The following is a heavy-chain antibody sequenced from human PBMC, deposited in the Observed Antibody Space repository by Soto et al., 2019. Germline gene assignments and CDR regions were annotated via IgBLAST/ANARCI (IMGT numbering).Heavy chain of an antibody. CDR3: ARGIYVGSSGYYLPS. CDR2: INHSGST. CDR1: GGSFSGYY. V-gene: IGHV4-34*01. Sequence: SETLSLTCAVYGGSFSGYYWTWIRQPPGTGLEWIGEINHSGSTNYNPSLKSRVTISVDTSKNQFSLRLDSVTAADTALYYCARGIYVGSSGYYLPSWAQGTLVTVSS. D-gene: IGHD3-22*01. J-gene: IGHJ5*02.